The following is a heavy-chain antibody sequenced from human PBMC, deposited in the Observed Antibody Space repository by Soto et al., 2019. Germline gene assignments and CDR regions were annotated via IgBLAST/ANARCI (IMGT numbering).Heavy chain of an antibody. CDR3: AKALTIVVVTAQNGY. V-gene: IGHV3-23*01. J-gene: IGHJ4*02. D-gene: IGHD2-21*02. CDR2: ISGSGGST. CDR1: GFTFSSNA. Sequence: PGGSLRLSCAASGFTFSSNAMSWVRQAPGKGLEWVSAISGSGGSTYYADSVKGRFTISRDNSKNTLYLQMNSLRAEDTAVYYCAKALTIVVVTAQNGYWGQGTLVTVSS.